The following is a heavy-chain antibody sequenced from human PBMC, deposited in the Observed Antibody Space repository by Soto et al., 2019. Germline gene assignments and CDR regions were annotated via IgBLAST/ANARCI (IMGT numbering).Heavy chain of an antibody. CDR3: ARDSSYGLDV. CDR2: INSDGSAT. V-gene: IGHV3-74*01. Sequence: EVQLVESGGGLVQPGGSLRLSCAASGFTFSSRWMHWVRQAPGKGLVWVSHINSDGSATTYADSEKGRFTISRDNAKNTLYLQMNSLSAEDTAVYYCARDSSYGLDVWGQGTPVTVSS. CDR1: GFTFSSRW. J-gene: IGHJ6*02.